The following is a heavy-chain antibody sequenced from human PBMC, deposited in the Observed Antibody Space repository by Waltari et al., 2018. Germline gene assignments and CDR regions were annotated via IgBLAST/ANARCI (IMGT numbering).Heavy chain of an antibody. Sequence: EVQLVESGGGLVQPGRSLRLSCAASGFTIDDYAMHWVRHAPGKGLEWVSGISWNSGSIGYADSVKGRFTISRDNAKNSLYLQMNSLRAEDTALYYCAKDTLGWELLPLGPFDYWGQGTLVTVSS. CDR3: AKDTLGWELLPLGPFDY. CDR1: GFTIDDYA. D-gene: IGHD1-26*01. CDR2: ISWNSGSI. V-gene: IGHV3-9*01. J-gene: IGHJ4*02.